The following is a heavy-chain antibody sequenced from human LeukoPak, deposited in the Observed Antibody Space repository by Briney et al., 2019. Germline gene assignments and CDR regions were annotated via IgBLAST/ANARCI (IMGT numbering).Heavy chain of an antibody. V-gene: IGHV3-7*03. CDR2: IKQDGSEK. CDR3: MRGYGYHHY. D-gene: IGHD5-18*01. CDR1: GLTFSSYW. J-gene: IGHJ4*02. Sequence: PGGSLRLSCAASGLTFSSYWMSWVRQAPGKGLEWVANIKQDGSEKYYIDSVKGRFTISRDNAKNSLYLQMNSLRAEDTAVYYCMRGYGYHHYWGQGTLVTVSS.